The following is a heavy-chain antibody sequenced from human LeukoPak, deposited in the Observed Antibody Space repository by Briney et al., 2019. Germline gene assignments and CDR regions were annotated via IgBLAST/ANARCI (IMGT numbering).Heavy chain of an antibody. D-gene: IGHD3-3*01. V-gene: IGHV4-59*01. CDR3: ARNPRTPYDFWSGRLNYYYYYMDV. CDR1: GGSISSYY. CDR2: IYYSGST. J-gene: IGHJ6*03. Sequence: SETLSLTCTVSGGSISSYYWSWIRQPPGKGLEWIGYIYYSGSTNYNPSLKSRVTISVDTSKNQFSLKLSSVTAADTAVYYCARNPRTPYDFWSGRLNYYYYYMDVWGKGTTVTVSS.